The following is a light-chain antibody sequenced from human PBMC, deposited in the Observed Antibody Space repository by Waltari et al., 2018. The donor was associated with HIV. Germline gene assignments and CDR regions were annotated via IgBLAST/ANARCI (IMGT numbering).Light chain of an antibody. CDR3: QQFVSSPGYT. CDR1: QRVSSSY. J-gene: IGKJ2*01. Sequence: VLMQSPGTLSLSPGERATLSCSASQRVSSSYLAWYQQKPGQAPRILTYGASSRATGIPDRFSGSGSGTDFTLTISRLEPEDFAVYYCQQFVSSPGYTFGQGTKLEIK. V-gene: IGKV3-20*01. CDR2: GAS.